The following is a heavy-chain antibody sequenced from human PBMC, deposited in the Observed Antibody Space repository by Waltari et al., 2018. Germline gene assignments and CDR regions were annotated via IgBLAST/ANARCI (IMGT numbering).Heavy chain of an antibody. CDR1: GITFRAHA. D-gene: IGHD7-27*01. V-gene: IGHV3-49*04. J-gene: IGHJ6*03. CDR3: ATGDLPHMYYYLDV. CDR2: IGSKTFGGTT. Sequence: EVQLVESGGGLVQQGRSLSLSCTFSGITFRAHALTWVRQAPGKGLEWVGFIGSKTFGGTTEYAASVKGRFSIARDDSKNIAYLQMNSLKTEDTGMYYCATGDLPHMYYYLDVWGKGTTVTISS.